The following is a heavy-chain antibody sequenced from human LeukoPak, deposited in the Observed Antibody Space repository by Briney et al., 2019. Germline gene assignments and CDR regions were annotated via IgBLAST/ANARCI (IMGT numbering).Heavy chain of an antibody. CDR3: AKDRLITIFGVVVAEFDY. V-gene: IGHV3-30*02. J-gene: IGHJ4*02. CDR1: GFTFSSYG. CDR2: IRYDGSNK. Sequence: PGGSLRLSCAASGFTFSSYGMHWVRQAPGKGLEWVAFIRYDGSNKYYADSAKGRFTISRDNSKNTLYLQMNSLRAEDTAVYYCAKDRLITIFGVVVAEFDYWGQGTLVTVSS. D-gene: IGHD3-3*01.